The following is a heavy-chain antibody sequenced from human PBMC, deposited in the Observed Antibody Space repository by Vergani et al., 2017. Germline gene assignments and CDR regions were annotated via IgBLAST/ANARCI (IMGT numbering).Heavy chain of an antibody. CDR1: GFTFSSYS. CDR2: ISSSSSYI. V-gene: IGHV3-21*01. CDR3: ASEGGDYCPCFDL. Sequence: EVQLVESGGGLVKPGGSLRLSCAASGFTFSSYSMNWVRQAPGKGLEWVSSISSSSSYIYYADSVKGRFTISRDNAKNSLYLQMNSLRAEDTAVYYCASEGGDYCPCFDLWGRGTLVTVSS. D-gene: IGHD4-17*01. J-gene: IGHJ2*01.